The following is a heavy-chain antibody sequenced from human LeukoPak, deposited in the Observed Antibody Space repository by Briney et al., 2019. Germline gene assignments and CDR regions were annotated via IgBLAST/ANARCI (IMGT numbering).Heavy chain of an antibody. Sequence: PSETLSLTCTVSVGSISSYYWSWIRQPPGKGLEWIGYISYSGSTKYNTSLKSRVTISLDTSKNQFSLKLSSVTAADTAVYYCARREISSSWYPAFLDYWGQGTLVTVSS. CDR2: ISYSGST. CDR1: VGSISSYY. J-gene: IGHJ4*02. V-gene: IGHV4-59*08. CDR3: ARREISSSWYPAFLDY. D-gene: IGHD6-13*01.